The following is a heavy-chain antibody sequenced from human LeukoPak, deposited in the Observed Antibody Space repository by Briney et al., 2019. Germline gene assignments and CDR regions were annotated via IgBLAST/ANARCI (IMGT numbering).Heavy chain of an antibody. D-gene: IGHD2-2*02. CDR2: IIPILGIA. J-gene: IGHJ4*02. CDR3: AGDPGYCSSTSCYTDY. V-gene: IGHV1-69*04. CDR1: GGTFSSYT. Sequence: ASVKVSCKASGGTFSSYTISWVRQAPGQGLEWMGRIIPILGIANYAQKFQGRVTITADKSTSTAYMELSSLRSEDTAVYYCAGDPGYCSSTSCYTDYWGQGTLATVSS.